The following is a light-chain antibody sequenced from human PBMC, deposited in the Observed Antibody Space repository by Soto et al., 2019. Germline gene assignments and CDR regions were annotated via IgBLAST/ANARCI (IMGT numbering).Light chain of an antibody. V-gene: IGLV2-11*01. Sequence: QSALTQPRSVSGSPGQSVTISCTGTSSDIGGYKSVSWYQQHPGKAPKLMIYDVSKRPSGVPDRFSGSKSDNTASLTISGLQTEDEADYYCCSYAGSFTYVFGTGTKVTVL. CDR2: DVS. CDR3: CSYAGSFTYV. J-gene: IGLJ1*01. CDR1: SSDIGGYKS.